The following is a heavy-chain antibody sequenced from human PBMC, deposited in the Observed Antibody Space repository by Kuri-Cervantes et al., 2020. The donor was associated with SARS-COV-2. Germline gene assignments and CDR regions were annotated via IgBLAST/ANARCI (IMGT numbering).Heavy chain of an antibody. J-gene: IGHJ4*02. Sequence: ESLKISCTVSGGSISSSSYYWGWIRQPPGKGLEWIGSIYYSGSTYYNLSLKSRVTISVDTSKNQFSLKLISVTAADTAVYYCASSIYCSSTSCYTYGHFDYWGQGTLVTVSS. CDR2: IYYSGST. CDR3: ASSIYCSSTSCYTYGHFDY. V-gene: IGHV4-39*01. D-gene: IGHD2-2*02. CDR1: GGSISSSSYY.